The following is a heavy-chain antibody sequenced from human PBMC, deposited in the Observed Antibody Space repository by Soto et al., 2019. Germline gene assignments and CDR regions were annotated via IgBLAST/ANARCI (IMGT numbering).Heavy chain of an antibody. D-gene: IGHD3-22*01. Sequence: QVQLVESGGGVVQPGRSLRLSCAASGFTFSSYGMHWVRQAPGKGLEWVAVISSDGSDKNYADSVKGRFSISRDNSRNTVFLQMNSLRPEDTAVFYWAKGPDDSTGFYYSFHHWGQGTLVTVSS. V-gene: IGHV3-30*18. CDR1: GFTFSSYG. CDR3: AKGPDDSTGFYYSFHH. J-gene: IGHJ4*02. CDR2: ISSDGSDK.